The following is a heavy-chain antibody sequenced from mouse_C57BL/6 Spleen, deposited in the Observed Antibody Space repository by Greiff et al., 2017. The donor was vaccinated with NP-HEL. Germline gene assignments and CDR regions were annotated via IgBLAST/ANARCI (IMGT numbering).Heavy chain of an antibody. CDR3: ARSRRYYYGSSSGAMDY. J-gene: IGHJ4*01. Sequence: VQLQQSGPELVKPGASVKIPCKASGYTFTDYNMDWVKQSHGKSLEWIGDINPNNGGTIYNQKFKGKATLTVDKSSSTAYMELRSLTSEDTAVYYCARSRRYYYGSSSGAMDYWGQGTSVTVSS. V-gene: IGHV1-18*01. CDR1: GYTFTDYN. CDR2: INPNNGGT. D-gene: IGHD1-1*01.